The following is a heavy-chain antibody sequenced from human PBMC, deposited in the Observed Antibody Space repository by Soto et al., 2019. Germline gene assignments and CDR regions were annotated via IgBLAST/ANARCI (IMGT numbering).Heavy chain of an antibody. CDR3: ARDSGYGSESSVNHYLDY. J-gene: IGHJ4*01. CDR2: IKGDASEK. Sequence: DAQLVQSGGGLVQPGGSLRLSCAASGFNFGIYWMSWVRQAPGKGLEWVATIKGDASEKKYVGSVKGRFTTSRDNAKTALFLQMDSLRAEDTAVYDCARDSGYGSESSVNHYLDYWGHGTLVTVSS. CDR1: GFNFGIYW. V-gene: IGHV3-7*01. D-gene: IGHD3-10*01.